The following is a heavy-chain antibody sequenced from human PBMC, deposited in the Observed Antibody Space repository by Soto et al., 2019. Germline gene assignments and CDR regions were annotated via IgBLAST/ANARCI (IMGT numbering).Heavy chain of an antibody. J-gene: IGHJ6*02. CDR2: VSPYNGDN. Sequence: AAVKVSCKSSGYTCSSYPITWVRQAPGQGLEGMGWVSPYNGDNNYAQQFQGRLTMTTDTSTNTAYMELGSLSSDDTAVYYCARISQDYWSSDNCYYYGLDLWGQGTTVTVSS. CDR1: GYTCSSYP. CDR3: ARISQDYWSSDNCYYYGLDL. V-gene: IGHV1-18*04. D-gene: IGHD2-2*01.